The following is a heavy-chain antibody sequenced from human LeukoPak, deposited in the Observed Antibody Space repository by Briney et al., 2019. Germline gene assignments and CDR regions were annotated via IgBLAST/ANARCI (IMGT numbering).Heavy chain of an antibody. V-gene: IGHV3-30*18. CDR3: AKDPRRSRNYDYYYYYGMDV. J-gene: IGHJ6*02. D-gene: IGHD4-11*01. Sequence: GGSLRLSCAASGFTFSSYGMHWVRQAPGKGLEWVAVISYDGSNKYYADSVKGRFTISRDNSKNTLYQQMNSLRAEDTAVYYCAKDPRRSRNYDYYYYYGMDVWGQGTTVTVSS. CDR2: ISYDGSNK. CDR1: GFTFSSYG.